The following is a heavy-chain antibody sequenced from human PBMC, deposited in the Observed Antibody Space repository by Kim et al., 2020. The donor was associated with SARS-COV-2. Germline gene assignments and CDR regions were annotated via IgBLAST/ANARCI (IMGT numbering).Heavy chain of an antibody. CDR3: ARYLYCSGGSCYPFDY. D-gene: IGHD2-15*01. J-gene: IGHJ4*02. V-gene: IGHV3-53*01. Sequence: PVSVRFTISSHTSTTTLYLQMNSLRADDTAVYYCARYLYCSGGSCYPFDYWGQGTLVTVSS.